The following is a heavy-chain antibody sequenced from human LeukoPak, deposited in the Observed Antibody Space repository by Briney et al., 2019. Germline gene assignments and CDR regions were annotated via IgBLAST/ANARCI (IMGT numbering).Heavy chain of an antibody. J-gene: IGHJ4*02. CDR1: GGSVSSGSYY. D-gene: IGHD5-18*01. CDR3: AREAMYSYGNNFDY. V-gene: IGHV4-61*01. Sequence: SETLSLTCTVSGGSVSSGSYYWSWIRQPPGKGLEWIGYIYYSGSTNYNPSLKSRVTISVDTSKNQFSLKLSSVTAADTAVYHCAREAMYSYGNNFDYWGQGTLVTVPS. CDR2: IYYSGST.